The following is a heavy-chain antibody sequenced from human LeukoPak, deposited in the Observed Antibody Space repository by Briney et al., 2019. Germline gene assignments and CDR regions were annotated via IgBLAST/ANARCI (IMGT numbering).Heavy chain of an antibody. D-gene: IGHD1-14*01. CDR1: GFTFSSYE. CDR2: IRQDGSEK. CDR3: ATILGDGILDAFDI. V-gene: IGHV3-7*01. Sequence: GGSLRLSCAASGFTFSSYEMNWVRQAPGKGLEWVANIRQDGSEKYYVDSVKGRFTISRDDVKNSLYLQMHSLRVEDTAVYYCATILGDGILDAFDIWGQGTMVTVSS. J-gene: IGHJ3*02.